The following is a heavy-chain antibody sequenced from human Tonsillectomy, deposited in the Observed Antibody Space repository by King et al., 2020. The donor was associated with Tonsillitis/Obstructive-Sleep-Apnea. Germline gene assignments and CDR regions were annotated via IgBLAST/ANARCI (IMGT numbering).Heavy chain of an antibody. D-gene: IGHD4-17*01. J-gene: IGHJ4*02. CDR3: ARDWDDYGDFNFDY. CDR1: GFTFSSYW. CDR2: SNSDGRST. Sequence: DVQLVESGGGLVQPGGSLRLSCAASGFTFSSYWMHWVRQAPGKGLVWVSRSNSDGRSTSYADSVKGRFTSSRDNAKNTLYLQMNSLRAEDTAVYYCARDWDDYGDFNFDYWGQGTLVTVSS. V-gene: IGHV3-74*01.